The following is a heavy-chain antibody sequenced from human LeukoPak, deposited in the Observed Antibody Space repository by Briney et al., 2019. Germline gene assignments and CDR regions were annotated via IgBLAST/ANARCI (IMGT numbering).Heavy chain of an antibody. CDR2: ISSSSSYI. CDR3: AKETSYGDYAGGAFDI. Sequence: GGSLRLSCAASGFTFSSYSMNWVRQAPGKGLEWVSSISSSSSYIYYADSVKGRFTISRDNAKNSLYLQMNSLRAEDTAVYYCAKETSYGDYAGGAFDIWGQGTMVTVSS. CDR1: GFTFSSYS. V-gene: IGHV3-21*04. D-gene: IGHD4-17*01. J-gene: IGHJ3*02.